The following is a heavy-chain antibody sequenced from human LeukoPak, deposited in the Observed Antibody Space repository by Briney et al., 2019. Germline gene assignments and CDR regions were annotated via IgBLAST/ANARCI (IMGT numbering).Heavy chain of an antibody. CDR2: IYTSGST. CDR3: ARGGRLGFDP. Sequence: PSETLSLTCSVSGDSIDTYYWSWIRQPAGKGLEWIGRIYTSGSTNYNPSLKSRVTISLDKSKNQFSLNLSSMTAADTAVYYCARGGRLGFDPWGQGTLVTVSS. J-gene: IGHJ5*02. CDR1: GDSIDTYY. V-gene: IGHV4-4*07. D-gene: IGHD3-16*01.